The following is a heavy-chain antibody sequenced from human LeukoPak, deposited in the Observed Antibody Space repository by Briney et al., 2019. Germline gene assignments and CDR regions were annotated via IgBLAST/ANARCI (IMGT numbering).Heavy chain of an antibody. Sequence: PGGSLRLSCAASGFTFSSYWMHWVRQAPGKGLVWVSRINSDGSSTSYADSVKGRFTISRDNAKNSLYLQMNSLRAEDTAVYYCARESVLWFGELLEYFDYWGQGTLVTVSS. V-gene: IGHV3-74*01. D-gene: IGHD3-10*01. CDR2: INSDGSST. J-gene: IGHJ4*02. CDR3: ARESVLWFGELLEYFDY. CDR1: GFTFSSYW.